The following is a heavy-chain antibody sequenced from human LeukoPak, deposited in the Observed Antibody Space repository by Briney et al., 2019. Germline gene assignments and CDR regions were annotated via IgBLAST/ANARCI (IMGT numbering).Heavy chain of an antibody. CDR2: IRYDGSEK. Sequence: GGSLRLSCEASGFTFNNYWMSWVRQAPGKGLEWVANIRYDGSEKYYVDSVKGRFTISRDNARNSLYLQMNSLTAEDTAVYYCATHAGVGAPLNFDYWGQGTLVTVSS. CDR3: ATHAGVGAPLNFDY. J-gene: IGHJ4*02. CDR1: GFTFNNYW. V-gene: IGHV3-7*01. D-gene: IGHD1-26*01.